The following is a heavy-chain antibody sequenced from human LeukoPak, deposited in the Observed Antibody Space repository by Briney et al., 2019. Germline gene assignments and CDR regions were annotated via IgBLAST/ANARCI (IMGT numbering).Heavy chain of an antibody. J-gene: IGHJ4*02. CDR1: GFTFSSYR. CDR2: INSDGRST. CDR3: AKSTQLRGGIATDFDS. D-gene: IGHD3-16*02. V-gene: IGHV3-74*01. Sequence: VRTGGSLRLSCAASGFTFSSYRMHWVRQAPGKGLVWVSRINSDGRSTSFADSVKGRFTISRDNAKNTLYLQMNSLRAEDTVVYYCAKSTQLRGGIATDFDSWGQGTLVTVSS.